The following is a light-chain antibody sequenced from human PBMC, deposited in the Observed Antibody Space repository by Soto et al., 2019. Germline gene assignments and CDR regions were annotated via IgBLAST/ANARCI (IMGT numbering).Light chain of an antibody. CDR1: QSVDRY. V-gene: IGKV3-11*01. Sequence: VLTQSPDTVSLSPGETATLSCRASQSVDRYVAWYQQKLGQAPRLLIYDAYTRATGVGDRFTGSGSATDFSRTITSLEPEDFAVYYWQQRGKWPSTFGPGTKVEMK. CDR2: DAY. CDR3: QQRGKWPST. J-gene: IGKJ2*02.